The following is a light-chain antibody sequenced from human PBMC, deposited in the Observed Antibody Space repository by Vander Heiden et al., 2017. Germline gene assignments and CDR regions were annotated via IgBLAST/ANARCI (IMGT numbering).Light chain of an antibody. J-gene: IGLJ1*01. CDR2: DVS. CDR3: SSYAGTYTFYV. CDR1: SSDVGAYNY. V-gene: IGLV2-11*01. Sequence: QSALTQPRSVSGSPGQSVTISCTGTSSDVGAYNYVSWYQQHPGKAPQLMIYDVSKRPSGVPDRFSGSKSGNTASLTISGLQAEDEADYYCSSYAGTYTFYVFGTGTKVTVL.